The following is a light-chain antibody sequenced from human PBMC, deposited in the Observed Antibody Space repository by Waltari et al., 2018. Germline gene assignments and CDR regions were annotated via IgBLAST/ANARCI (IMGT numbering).Light chain of an antibody. CDR1: QGISIG. Sequence: DIQMTQSPSFVPASVGDRVTITCRASQGISIGLAWYQQKPGRAPKLLIYDASSLQSGVPSRFSGSGSGTDFILTISSLQHEDFATYYCLQASSFPLTLGGGTKVEIK. J-gene: IGKJ4*01. CDR3: LQASSFPLT. V-gene: IGKV1-12*01. CDR2: DAS.